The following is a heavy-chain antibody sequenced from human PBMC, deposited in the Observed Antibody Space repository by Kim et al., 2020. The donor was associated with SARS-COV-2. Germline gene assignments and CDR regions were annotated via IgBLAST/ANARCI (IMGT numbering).Heavy chain of an antibody. V-gene: IGHV1-18*04. CDR2: ISAYNGNT. D-gene: IGHD2-2*02. Sequence: ASVKVSCKASGYTFTSYGISWVRQAPGQGLEWMGWISAYNGNTNYAQKLQGRVTMTTDTSTSTAYMELRSLKSDDTAVYYCARDLVPAAIGAFDIWGQGTMVTVSS. CDR3: ARDLVPAAIGAFDI. CDR1: GYTFTSYG. J-gene: IGHJ3*02.